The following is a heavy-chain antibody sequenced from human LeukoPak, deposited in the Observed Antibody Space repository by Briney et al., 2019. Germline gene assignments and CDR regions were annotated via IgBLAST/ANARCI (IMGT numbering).Heavy chain of an antibody. J-gene: IGHJ4*02. D-gene: IGHD3-22*01. CDR3: ARARNNYDSSGYSALDY. CDR1: GFTISNYG. CDR2: IWYDGSKK. Sequence: PGGSLRLSCAASGFTISNYGMHWVRQAPGKGLEWVAVIWYDGSKKYYADSVKGRFTTSRDNSKNTLDLEMNSLRGDDTAVYYCARARNNYDSSGYSALDYWGQGTLVTVSS. V-gene: IGHV3-33*01.